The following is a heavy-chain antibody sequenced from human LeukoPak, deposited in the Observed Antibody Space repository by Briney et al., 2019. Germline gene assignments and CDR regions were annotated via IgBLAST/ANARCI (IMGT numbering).Heavy chain of an antibody. CDR3: ARDMGTPSDY. V-gene: IGHV4-59*12. CDR2: IYYSGST. D-gene: IGHD1-1*01. Sequence: PETLSLTCTVSGGSISSYYWSWIRQPPGKGLEWIGYIYYSGSTYYNPSLKSRVTISVDTSKNQFSLKLSSVTAADTAVYYCARDMGTPSDYWGQGTLVTVSS. CDR1: GGSISSYY. J-gene: IGHJ4*02.